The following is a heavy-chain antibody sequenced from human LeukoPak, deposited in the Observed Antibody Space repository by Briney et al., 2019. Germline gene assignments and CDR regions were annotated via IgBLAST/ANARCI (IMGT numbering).Heavy chain of an antibody. D-gene: IGHD3-10*01. CDR1: GGTFSSYA. J-gene: IGHJ5*02. Sequence: ASVEVSCKASGGTFSSYAISWVRQAPGQGLEWMGRIIPILGIANYAQKFQGRVTITADKSTSTAYMELSSLRSEDTAVYYCARALVRGGDGFDPWGQGTLVTVSS. V-gene: IGHV1-69*04. CDR3: ARALVRGGDGFDP. CDR2: IIPILGIA.